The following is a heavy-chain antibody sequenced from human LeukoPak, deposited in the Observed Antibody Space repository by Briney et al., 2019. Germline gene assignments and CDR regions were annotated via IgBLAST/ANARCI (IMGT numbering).Heavy chain of an antibody. Sequence: SETLSLTCTVYGGSFSAYYWSWIRQPPGKGLEWIGEINHSGSTTYNPSLKSRVTISVDTSKNQFSLKLSSVTAADTAVYYCARVAPFRWGLTSPAFDPWGQGTLVTVSS. CDR3: ARVAPFRWGLTSPAFDP. J-gene: IGHJ5*02. CDR2: INHSGST. CDR1: GGSFSAYY. V-gene: IGHV4-34*01. D-gene: IGHD7-27*01.